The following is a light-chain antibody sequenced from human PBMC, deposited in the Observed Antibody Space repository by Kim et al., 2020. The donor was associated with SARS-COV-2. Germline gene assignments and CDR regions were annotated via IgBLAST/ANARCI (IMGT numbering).Light chain of an antibody. V-gene: IGKV1-39*01. Sequence: DIQMTQSPSSLSASVGDRVTITCRTTQSISSHLNWYQQKPGRAPKLLISAASTLQGWVPSRFSGSGSETDFTLTISSLQPEDFATYFCQQSYITPFTFDPRTKVDIK. CDR1: QSISSH. J-gene: IGKJ3*01. CDR2: AAS. CDR3: QQSYITPFT.